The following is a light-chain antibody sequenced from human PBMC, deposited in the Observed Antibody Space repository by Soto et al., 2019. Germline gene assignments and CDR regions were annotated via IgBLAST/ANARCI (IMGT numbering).Light chain of an antibody. J-gene: IGKJ1*01. CDR2: WAS. V-gene: IGKV4-1*01. CDR1: QIVLYSSNNKNY. CDR3: QQYYSTPRT. Sequence: DIVMTQSPDSLAVSLVDMATMNCNSSQIVLYSSNNKNYLAWYQQKPGQPPKLLIYWASTRESGVPDRFSGSGSGTDFTLTISSLQAEDVAVYYCQQYYSTPRTFGQGTKVDIK.